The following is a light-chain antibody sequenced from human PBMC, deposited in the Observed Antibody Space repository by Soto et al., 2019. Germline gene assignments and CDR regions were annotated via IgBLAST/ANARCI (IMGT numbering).Light chain of an antibody. CDR2: DAS. CDR1: QSVRSY. CDR3: QQRSNWLT. V-gene: IGKV3-11*01. Sequence: EIVLTQSPATLSLSPGERATLSCRASQSVRSYLAWYQQKPGQAPRLLIYDASNRATGIPARFSGSGSGTDFPLTISSLEAEDFAVYYCQQRSNWLTFGGGTKVEIK. J-gene: IGKJ4*01.